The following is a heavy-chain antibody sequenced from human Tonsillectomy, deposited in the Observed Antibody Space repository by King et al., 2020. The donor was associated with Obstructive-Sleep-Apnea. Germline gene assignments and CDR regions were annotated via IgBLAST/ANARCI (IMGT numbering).Heavy chain of an antibody. CDR2: MFYSGNT. CDR1: GGSITNYY. J-gene: IGHJ4*02. D-gene: IGHD5-12*01. V-gene: IGHV4-59*08. Sequence: QLQESGPGLVKPSETLSLTCTVSGGSITNYYWSWIRQPPGKGLEWIGYMFYSGNTNFNPSLKSRVTISADTSKIQFSLRLSAVTAADTAVYYCARHRGVEDYGGYGDYFDYWGQGTLVTVSS. CDR3: ARHRGVEDYGGYGDYFDY.